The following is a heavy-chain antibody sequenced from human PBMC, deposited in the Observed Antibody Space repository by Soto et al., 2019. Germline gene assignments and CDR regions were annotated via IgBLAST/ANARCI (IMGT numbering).Heavy chain of an antibody. CDR2: VFPCDSDT. CDR3: ARRKLHGGGGSCYGTNDLAY. J-gene: IGHJ4*02. V-gene: IGHV5-51*01. D-gene: IGHD2-15*01. Sequence: GESLKISCQASVYTFTNYCVAWLRQMPVKGLEWMGIVFPCDSDTRYSPSFQGQVTFSADQSTSTAFLQWNSLRASDTAVYYCARRKLHGGGGSCYGTNDLAYWGQGTKVTVSS. CDR1: VYTFTNYC.